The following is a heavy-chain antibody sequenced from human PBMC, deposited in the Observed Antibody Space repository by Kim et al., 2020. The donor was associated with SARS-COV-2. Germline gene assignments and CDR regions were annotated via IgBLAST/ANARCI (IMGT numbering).Heavy chain of an antibody. CDR3: ARVLLHSSGLYYFDY. Sequence: SETLSLTCTVSGGSISSSSYYWGWIRQPPGKGLEWIGSIYYSGSTYYNPSLKSRVTISVDTSKNQFSLKLSSVTAADTAVYYCARVLLHSSGLYYFDYWGQGTLVTVSS. J-gene: IGHJ4*02. CDR2: IYYSGST. CDR1: GGSISSSSYY. D-gene: IGHD6-19*01. V-gene: IGHV4-39*07.